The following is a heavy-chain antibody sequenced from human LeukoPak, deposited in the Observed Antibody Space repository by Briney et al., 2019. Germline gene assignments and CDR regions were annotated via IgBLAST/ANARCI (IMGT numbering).Heavy chain of an antibody. V-gene: IGHV4-4*02. J-gene: IGHJ4*02. CDR3: ARQSGDFWSGYYDY. Sequence: SGTLSLTCVVSDDSISSSNWWNWVRQPPGKGLEWIGSIYYSGSTYYNPSLKSRVTISVDTSKNQFSLKLSSVTAADTAVYYCARQSGDFWSGYYDYWGQGTLVTVSS. CDR2: IYYSGST. D-gene: IGHD3-3*01. CDR1: DDSISSSNW.